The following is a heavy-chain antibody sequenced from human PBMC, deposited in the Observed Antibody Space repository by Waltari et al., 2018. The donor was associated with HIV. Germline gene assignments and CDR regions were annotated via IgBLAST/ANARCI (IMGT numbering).Heavy chain of an antibody. J-gene: IGHJ4*01. D-gene: IGHD3-16*02. CDR1: GYSIRSGYY. Sequence: QVQLQESGPGLLKPSATLSPTCAVSGYSIRSGYYWGLIRQPPGKVLEWIGSIYHSGSTYYNPSLKSRVTISVDTSKNQFSLKLSSVTAADTAIYHCASAFIEYFDSWGHGTLVTVSS. CDR2: IYHSGST. V-gene: IGHV4-38-2*01. CDR3: ASAFIEYFDS.